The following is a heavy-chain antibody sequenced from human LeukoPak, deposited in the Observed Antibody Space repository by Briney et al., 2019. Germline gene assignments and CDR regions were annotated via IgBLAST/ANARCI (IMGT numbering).Heavy chain of an antibody. CDR2: IGSSGSYI. D-gene: IGHD6-13*01. J-gene: IGHJ4*02. CDR1: GFTFSTYT. Sequence: PGGSLRLSCAASGFTFSTYTMNWVRQAPGKGLEWVSSIGSSGSYIYYADSVKGRFTISRDNAKNSPYLQMNSLRAEDTAVYYCARGPGIAAAADYWGQGTLVTVSS. V-gene: IGHV3-21*01. CDR3: ARGPGIAAAADY.